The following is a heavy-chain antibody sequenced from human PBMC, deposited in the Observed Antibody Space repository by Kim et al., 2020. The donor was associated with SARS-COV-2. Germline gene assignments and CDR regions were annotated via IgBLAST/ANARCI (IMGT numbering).Heavy chain of an antibody. CDR2: ISSSGSTI. D-gene: IGHD2-2*02. CDR1: GFTFSSYE. V-gene: IGHV3-48*03. Sequence: GGSLRLSCAASGFTFSSYEMNWVRQAPGKGLEWVSYISSSGSTIYYADSVKGRFTISRDNAKNSLYLQMNSLRAEDTAVYYCARGRYCSSTSCYTGWFDPWGQGTLVTVSS. CDR3: ARGRYCSSTSCYTGWFDP. J-gene: IGHJ5*02.